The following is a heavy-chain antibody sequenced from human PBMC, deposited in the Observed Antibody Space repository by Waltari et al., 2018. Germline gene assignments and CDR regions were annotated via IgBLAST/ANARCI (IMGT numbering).Heavy chain of an antibody. CDR3: AREAEDFRGSAEYSGMDV. Sequence: EMQLVDSGGGLVKPGGSLGLSCAASGFPFSSFTMNWVRQAPGKGLEWVSSIDSSSNYIYYADSVKGRFTISRDNAKTSLYLQMNSLRVEDTAVYYCAREAEDFRGSAEYSGMDVWGQGTTVTVSS. CDR2: IDSSSNYI. J-gene: IGHJ6*02. V-gene: IGHV3-21*02. CDR1: GFPFSSFT. D-gene: IGHD2-15*01.